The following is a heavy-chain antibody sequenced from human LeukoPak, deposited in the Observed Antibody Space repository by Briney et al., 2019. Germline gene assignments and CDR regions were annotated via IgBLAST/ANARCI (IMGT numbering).Heavy chain of an antibody. CDR1: GFTFSSTW. CDR2: IKEDGSEK. V-gene: IGHV3-7*04. CDR3: ARGGSRYLAH. D-gene: IGHD3-16*02. Sequence: GGSLRLSCVGSGFTFSSTWMSWVRRAPGKGLEWVARIKEDGSEKYYVDSVKGRFTISRDNAKNSLYLEMNSLRPGDTAVYYCARGGSRYLAHWGQGTLVTVSS. J-gene: IGHJ5*02.